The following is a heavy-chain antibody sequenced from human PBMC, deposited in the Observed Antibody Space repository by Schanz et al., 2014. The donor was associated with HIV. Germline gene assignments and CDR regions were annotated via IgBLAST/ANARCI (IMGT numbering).Heavy chain of an antibody. J-gene: IGHJ4*02. D-gene: IGHD2-15*01. CDR2: INPTGGGT. Sequence: QVQLVQSGAEVKKPGASVKVSCKASGNTLTSYYIHWVRQAPGQGLEWMGIINPTGGGTSYAQKCQGSVTMTKATSTSTAYMELRSPRSAATALYYCARVNKDIGGYYFDYWGQGTLVTVSS. CDR3: ARVNKDIGGYYFDY. CDR1: GNTLTSYY. V-gene: IGHV1-46*01.